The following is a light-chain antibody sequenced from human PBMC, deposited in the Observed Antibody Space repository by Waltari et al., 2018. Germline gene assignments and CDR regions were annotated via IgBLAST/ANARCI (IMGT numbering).Light chain of an antibody. J-gene: IGLJ2*01. V-gene: IGLV2-23*02. CDR1: SSDTGSATL. CDR3: CSYGESGTVI. CDR2: ETT. Sequence: QSALTQPASVSGSPGQSITISCSGISSDTGSATLVSWYQHHPDRAPQLIVYETTKRPSGVSNRFSGSKSANTASLAISGLQAEDEAEYYCCSYGESGTVIFGRGTKLTVL.